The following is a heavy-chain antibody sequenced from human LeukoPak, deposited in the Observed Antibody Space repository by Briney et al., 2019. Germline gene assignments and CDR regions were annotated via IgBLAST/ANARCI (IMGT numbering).Heavy chain of an antibody. V-gene: IGHV5-51*01. D-gene: IGHD3-22*01. CDR3: ARPNITSYYDSRGYDAFDV. CDR1: GYKFNAYW. CDR2: IYPDDSDT. J-gene: IGHJ3*01. Sequence: GESLKISCKGSGYKFNAYWIAWVRQMPGKGLEWMGIIYPDDSDTRYSPSFQGQVTISADKSVSITYLQWSSLKASDTAMYYCARPNITSYYDSRGYDAFDVWGQGTMVIVSS.